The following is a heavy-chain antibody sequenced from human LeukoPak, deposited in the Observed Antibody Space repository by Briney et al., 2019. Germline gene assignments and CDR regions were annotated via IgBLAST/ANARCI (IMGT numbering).Heavy chain of an antibody. CDR2: IYHSGSA. D-gene: IGHD3-22*01. V-gene: IGHV4-38-2*02. CDR1: GYSISSGYY. J-gene: IGHJ4*02. CDR3: ARHSGYRHEFDY. Sequence: SETLSLTCTVSGYSISSGYYWGWIRQPPGKGLEWIGSIYHSGSAYYNPSLKSRVTISVDTSKNQFSLKLSSVTAADTAVYYCARHSGYRHEFDYWGQGTLVTVSS.